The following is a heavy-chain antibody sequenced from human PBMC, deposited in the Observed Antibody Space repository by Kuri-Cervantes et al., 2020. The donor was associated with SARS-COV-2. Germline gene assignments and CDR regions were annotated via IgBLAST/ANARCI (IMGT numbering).Heavy chain of an antibody. D-gene: IGHD3-3*02. CDR1: GGSISSSSYY. V-gene: IGHV4-39*01. J-gene: IGHJ4*02. Sequence: GSLRLSCTVSGGSISSSSYYRGWIRQPPGKGLEWIGSIYYSGSTYYNPSLKSRVTISVDTSKNQFSLRLTSVTAADTAIYYCARHYAFDKFHKWGQGTLVTVSS. CDR3: ARHYAFDKFHK. CDR2: IYYSGST.